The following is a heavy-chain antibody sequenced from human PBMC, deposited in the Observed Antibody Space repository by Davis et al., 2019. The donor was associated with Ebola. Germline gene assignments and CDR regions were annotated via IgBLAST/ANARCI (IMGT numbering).Heavy chain of an antibody. J-gene: IGHJ4*02. V-gene: IGHV4-38-2*02. CDR1: GYSISSGYY. Sequence: PSETLSLTCAVSGYSISSGYYWGWIRQPPGKGLEWIGSIYHSGSTYYNPSLKSRVTISVDTSKNQFSLKLSSVTAADTAVYYCARDGHFDYWGQGTLVTVSS. CDR2: IYHSGST. CDR3: ARDGHFDY.